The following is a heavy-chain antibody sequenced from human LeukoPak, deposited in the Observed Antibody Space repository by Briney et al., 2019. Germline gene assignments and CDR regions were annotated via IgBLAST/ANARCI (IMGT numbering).Heavy chain of an antibody. CDR1: GASVRISNYY. CDR2: IYYTGTT. CDR3: ARHSNYALGSTAKGLFDY. J-gene: IGHJ4*02. V-gene: IGHV4-39*01. Sequence: PSETLSLTCTVSGASVRISNYYWGWIRQAPGQGLAWIASIYYTGTTYYNPSLKSRVTIFVETSKNQVSLRLSSVTAADTAVYYCARHSNYALGSTAKGLFDYWGQGTLVSVSS. D-gene: IGHD3-10*01.